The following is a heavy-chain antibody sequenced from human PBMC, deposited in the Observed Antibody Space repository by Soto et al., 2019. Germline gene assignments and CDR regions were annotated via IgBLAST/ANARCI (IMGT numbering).Heavy chain of an antibody. D-gene: IGHD5-12*01. Sequence: SETLSLTCAVYGESFIGYYWTWIRQPPGKGLEWIGDINHRGSANYNQSLKSRVTISVDTSNNQFSLKLSSVTAADTSVYVCARTDIVTTNCFDPWGQGTLVTVSS. CDR3: ARTDIVTTNCFDP. J-gene: IGHJ5*02. V-gene: IGHV4-34*01. CDR1: GESFIGYY. CDR2: INHRGSA.